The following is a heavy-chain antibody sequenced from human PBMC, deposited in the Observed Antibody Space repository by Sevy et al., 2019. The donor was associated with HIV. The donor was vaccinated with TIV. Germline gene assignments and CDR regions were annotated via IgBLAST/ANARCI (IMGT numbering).Heavy chain of an antibody. D-gene: IGHD3-16*01. CDR3: VRGGEGVMPSPLLGLGPWTTYWYFDL. J-gene: IGHJ2*01. Sequence: SETLSLTCAVYIGSFSGYHWTWIRQSPGKGLEWIGQIDHSGGTNYYPCLKSRVTISVDTSKNQFSLKLRSVTAADTAVYYCVRGGEGVMPSPLLGLGPWTTYWYFDLWGRSTLVTVSS. CDR1: IGSFSGYH. V-gene: IGHV4-34*01. CDR2: IDHSGGT.